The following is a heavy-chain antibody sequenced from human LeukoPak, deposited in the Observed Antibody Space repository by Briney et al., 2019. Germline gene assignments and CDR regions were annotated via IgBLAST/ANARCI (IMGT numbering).Heavy chain of an antibody. V-gene: IGHV4-34*01. CDR1: GGSFSGYY. Sequence: SETLSLTCGVSGGSFSGYYFSWVRQSPEKGLEWIGEINHSGSTNYNPSLKSRVTISVETAKKQISLKLNSVTAADTAVYYCARNSVPSFYSDTSGYFYYWGQGTLVTVSS. CDR2: INHSGST. D-gene: IGHD3-22*01. CDR3: ARNSVPSFYSDTSGYFYY. J-gene: IGHJ4*02.